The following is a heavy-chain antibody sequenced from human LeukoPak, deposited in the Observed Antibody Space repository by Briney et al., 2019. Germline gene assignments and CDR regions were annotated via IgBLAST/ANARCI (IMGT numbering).Heavy chain of an antibody. D-gene: IGHD2-2*01. CDR1: GFTFSTYA. CDR3: AKLPREYCSSTSCPNWFDP. Sequence: GGSLRLSCAASGFTFSTYAMTSVPQAPGKGPEWVSALSGSGGSTYYADSVKGRFTISRDNSKNTLYLQMNSLRAEDTAVYYCAKLPREYCSSTSCPNWFDPWGQGTLVTVSS. J-gene: IGHJ5*02. V-gene: IGHV3-23*01. CDR2: LSGSGGST.